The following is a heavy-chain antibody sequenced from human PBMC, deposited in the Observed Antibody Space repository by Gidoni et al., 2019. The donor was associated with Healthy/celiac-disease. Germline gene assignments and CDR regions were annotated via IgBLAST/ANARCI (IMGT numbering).Heavy chain of an antibody. CDR2: LNHSGST. CDR3: ARGQRVCSSTSCPRGYYMDV. J-gene: IGHJ6*03. D-gene: IGHD2-2*01. CDR1: GGSFCGYY. V-gene: IGHV4-34*01. Sequence: QVQLQQWGAGLLKPSETLSLTCAVYGGSFCGYYWSWIRQPPGKGLEWIGELNHSGSTNYNPALKSRVTISVDTSKNQFSLKLSSVTAADTAVYYCARGQRVCSSTSCPRGYYMDVWGKGTTVTVSS.